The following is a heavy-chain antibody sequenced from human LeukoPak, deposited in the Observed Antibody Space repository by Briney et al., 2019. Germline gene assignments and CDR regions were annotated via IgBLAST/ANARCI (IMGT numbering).Heavy chain of an antibody. Sequence: SETLSLTCAVSGGSISSSNWWSWVRQPPGKGLEWIGEIYHSGSTYYNPSLKSRVTISVDTSKNQFSLKLSSVTAADTAVYYCARGHYDSSGLVSGDAFDIWGQGTMVTVSS. J-gene: IGHJ3*02. D-gene: IGHD3-22*01. CDR3: ARGHYDSSGLVSGDAFDI. CDR1: GGSISSSNW. V-gene: IGHV4-4*02. CDR2: IYHSGST.